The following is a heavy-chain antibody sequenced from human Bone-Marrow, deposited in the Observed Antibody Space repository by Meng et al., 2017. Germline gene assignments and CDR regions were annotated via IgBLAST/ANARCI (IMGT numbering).Heavy chain of an antibody. CDR1: GYTFTRYG. V-gene: IGHV1-18*01. CDR2: ISAYNGNT. CDR3: ARDQDYVDY. J-gene: IGHJ4*02. Sequence: VQLGQSGGEVKTAGASVEVSCKGSGYTFTRYGISWGRQAPGQGLEWMGWISAYNGNTNYAQKLQGRVTMTTDKSTSKAYMELRSLRTDDTAGYYCARDQDYVDYWGQGTLVTVSS. D-gene: IGHD3-16*01.